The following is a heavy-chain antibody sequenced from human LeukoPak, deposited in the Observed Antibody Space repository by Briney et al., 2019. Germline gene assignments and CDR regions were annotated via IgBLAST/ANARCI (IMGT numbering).Heavy chain of an antibody. CDR3: ARVGYYDSSGYEAGFDY. Sequence: GGSLRLSCAASGFIFRNYAMHWVRQAPGKGLEWVSLVGGDGNTFYADSVKGRFTISRDNSKNTLYLQMNSLRAEDTAVYYCARVGYYDSSGYEAGFDYWGQGTLVTVSS. J-gene: IGHJ4*02. CDR1: GFIFRNYA. V-gene: IGHV3-NL1*01. CDR2: VGGDGNT. D-gene: IGHD3-22*01.